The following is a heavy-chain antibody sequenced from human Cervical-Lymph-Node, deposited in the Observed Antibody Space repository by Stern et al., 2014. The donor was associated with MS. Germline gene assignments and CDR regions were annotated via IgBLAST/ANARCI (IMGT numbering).Heavy chain of an antibody. V-gene: IGHV3-43*01. CDR3: AKVHSSYNGLDV. Sequence: VQLVQSGGVVVQPGGSLRLTCAASGFTFDEYTMHWVRQAPGKGLEWISLITWDTGSTYYADSVKGRFTISRDNSDNSLYLQMNSLRIEDTALYYCAKVHSSYNGLDVWGQGTTVTDSS. CDR2: ITWDTGST. CDR1: GFTFDEYT. D-gene: IGHD2-21*01. J-gene: IGHJ6*02.